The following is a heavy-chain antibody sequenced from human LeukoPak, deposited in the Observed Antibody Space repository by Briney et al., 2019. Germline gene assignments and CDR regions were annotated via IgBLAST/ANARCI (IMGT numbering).Heavy chain of an antibody. CDR3: ATDREGDPSAYYLV. CDR1: GYSFSAYG. Sequence: GGSLRLSCAASGYSFSAYGMSWVRQAPGKGLEWVSDIWASGSNTFYADSVKGRFTISRDNSRNTLYSQMDRLTAEDTAVYYCATDREGDPSAYYLVGGQGTLITVSS. D-gene: IGHD3-22*01. CDR2: IWASGSNT. J-gene: IGHJ4*02. V-gene: IGHV3-23*01.